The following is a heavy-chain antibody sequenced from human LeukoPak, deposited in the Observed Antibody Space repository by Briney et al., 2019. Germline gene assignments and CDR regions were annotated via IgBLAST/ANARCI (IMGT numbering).Heavy chain of an antibody. J-gene: IGHJ4*02. D-gene: IGHD3-10*01. V-gene: IGHV1-18*01. Sequence: ASVKVSCKASGYTFTSYGISWVRQAPGQGLEWMGWISAYNGNTNYAQKLQGRVTMTTDTSTSTAYMELRSLRSDDTAVYYCARDRVLWFGELSLDYWGQGTLVTVSS. CDR1: GYTFTSYG. CDR3: ARDRVLWFGELSLDY. CDR2: ISAYNGNT.